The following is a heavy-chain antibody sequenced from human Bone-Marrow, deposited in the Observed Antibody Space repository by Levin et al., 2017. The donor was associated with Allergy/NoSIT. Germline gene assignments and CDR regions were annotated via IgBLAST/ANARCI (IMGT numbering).Heavy chain of an antibody. D-gene: IGHD3-22*01. CDR3: ARDRRPPYYYDSSGYHTGIGYFDL. Sequence: ASVKVSCKASGYTFSSYYMHWVRQAPGQGPEWMGIINPSGGSTSYAQKFQGRVTMTRDTSTSTVYMELSSLRSEDTAVYYCARDRRPPYYYDSSGYHTGIGYFDLWGRGTLVTVSS. J-gene: IGHJ2*01. V-gene: IGHV1-46*01. CDR2: INPSGGST. CDR1: GYTFSSYY.